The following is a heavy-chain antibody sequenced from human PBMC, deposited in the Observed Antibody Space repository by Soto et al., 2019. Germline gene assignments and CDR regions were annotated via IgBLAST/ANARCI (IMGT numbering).Heavy chain of an antibody. V-gene: IGHV1-3*04. J-gene: IGHJ4*02. Sequence: GASVKVSCKASGYSFTNYAIHWVRQAPGQGLEWMGWLNNGNGNTMISQQFQGRVTITRDTSASTAYMELSSLRSEDTAVYYCARAVAVPADFDYWGQGTLVTVSS. CDR1: GYSFTNYA. CDR2: LNNGNGNT. D-gene: IGHD6-19*01. CDR3: ARAVAVPADFDY.